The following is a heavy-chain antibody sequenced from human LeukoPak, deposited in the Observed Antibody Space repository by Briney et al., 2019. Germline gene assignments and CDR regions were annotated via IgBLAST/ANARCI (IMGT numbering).Heavy chain of an antibody. CDR1: GGTFSSYA. CDR3: ARGGDIVATILRGYYYMDV. Sequence: GASVKVSCKASGGTFSSYAINWVRQTTGQGLEWMGWMNPNSGNTGYAQKFQGRVTMTRNTSISTAYMELSSLRSEDTAVYYCARGGDIVATILRGYYYMDVWGKGTTVTISS. J-gene: IGHJ6*03. CDR2: MNPNSGNT. V-gene: IGHV1-8*02. D-gene: IGHD5-12*01.